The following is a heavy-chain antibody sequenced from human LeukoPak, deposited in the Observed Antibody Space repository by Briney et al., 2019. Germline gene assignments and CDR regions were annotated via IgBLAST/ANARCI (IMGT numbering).Heavy chain of an antibody. Sequence: PGGSLRLSCAASGFTFDDYAMHWVRQAPGKGLEWVSGISWNSGSIGYADSVKGRFTISRDNAKNSLYLQMNSLRAEDTALYYCAKGPSRYCSGGSCSDAFDIWGQGTMVTVSS. V-gene: IGHV3-9*01. CDR1: GFTFDDYA. J-gene: IGHJ3*02. CDR3: AKGPSRYCSGGSCSDAFDI. D-gene: IGHD2-15*01. CDR2: ISWNSGSI.